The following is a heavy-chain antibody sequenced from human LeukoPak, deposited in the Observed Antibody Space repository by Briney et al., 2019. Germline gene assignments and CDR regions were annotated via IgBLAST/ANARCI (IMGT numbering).Heavy chain of an antibody. CDR1: GYTLTELS. CDR3: NASPYGSSSRHDDY. V-gene: IGHV1-24*01. Sequence: ASVKVSCKVSGYTLTELSMHWVRQAPGKGLEWMGGFDPEDGEIIYAQKFQGRVTMTEDTSTDTAYMELSSLRSEDTAVYYCNASPYGSSSRHDDYWGQGTLVTVSS. D-gene: IGHD6-6*01. J-gene: IGHJ4*02. CDR2: FDPEDGEI.